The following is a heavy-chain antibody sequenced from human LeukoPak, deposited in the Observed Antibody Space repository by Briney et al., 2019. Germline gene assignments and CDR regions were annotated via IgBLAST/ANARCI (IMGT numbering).Heavy chain of an antibody. CDR3: ARDQEGFDY. CDR2: IYPRDGST. Sequence: ASVKVSCKASGYTFTSNYIHWVRQAPGQGLEWMGMIYPRDGSTSYAQKFQGRVTVARGTSTSTVHMELSGLRSEDTAVYYCARDQEGFDYWGQGTLVTVSS. V-gene: IGHV1-46*01. J-gene: IGHJ4*02. CDR1: GYTFTSNY.